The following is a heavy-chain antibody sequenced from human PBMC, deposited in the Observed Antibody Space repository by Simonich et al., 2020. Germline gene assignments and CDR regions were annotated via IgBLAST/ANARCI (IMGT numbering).Heavy chain of an antibody. CDR2: SNPNSGGT. CDR1: GYTFTGYY. D-gene: IGHD6-13*01. J-gene: IGHJ1*01. V-gene: IGHV1-2*02. Sequence: QVQLVQSGAEVKKPGASVKVSCKASGYTFTGYYMHWVRQAPGQGLEWRGGSNPNSGGTNYAQKFQGRVTMTRDTSISTAYMELSRLRSDDTAVYYCARSHIAAAGTGYFQHWGQGTLVTVSS. CDR3: ARSHIAAAGTGYFQH.